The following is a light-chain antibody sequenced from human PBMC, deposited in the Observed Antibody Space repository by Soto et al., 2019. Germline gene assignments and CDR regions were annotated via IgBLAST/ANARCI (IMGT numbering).Light chain of an antibody. Sequence: EIVLTQSPATLSLSLGESATLSCRASQSVDSYLTWYQQKPGQAPRLLVYDVSKRATGIPVRFSGSGSGTDFTLTISSLEPEDVAIYYCQQRRNWPLTFGGGTKVEI. V-gene: IGKV3-11*01. J-gene: IGKJ4*01. CDR1: QSVDSY. CDR3: QQRRNWPLT. CDR2: DVS.